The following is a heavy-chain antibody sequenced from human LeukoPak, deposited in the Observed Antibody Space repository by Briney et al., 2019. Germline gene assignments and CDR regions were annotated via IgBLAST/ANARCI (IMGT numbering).Heavy chain of an antibody. D-gene: IGHD4-23*01. CDR2: ISAYNGNT. J-gene: IGHJ4*02. V-gene: IGHV1-18*01. Sequence: ASVKVSCKASGYTFTSYSISWVRQAPGQGLEWMGWISAYNGNTNYAQKLQGRVTMTTDTSTSTAYMELRSLRSDDTAVYYCARDPTVVTHPDYWGQGTLVTVSS. CDR3: ARDPTVVTHPDY. CDR1: GYTFTSYS.